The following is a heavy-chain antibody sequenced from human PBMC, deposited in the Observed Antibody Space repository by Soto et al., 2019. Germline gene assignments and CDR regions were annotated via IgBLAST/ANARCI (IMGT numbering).Heavy chain of an antibody. CDR2: IYYSGST. D-gene: IGHD3-10*01. CDR1: GGSIRSSSYY. J-gene: IGHJ5*02. V-gene: IGHV4-39*01. CDR3: AGEPTDQANWFDP. Sequence: LSRTCTFAGGSIRSSSYYLCWPRHPPRKGLEWIGSIYYSGSTYYDPSLKSRVTISVDTSKNQFSLKLSNVTAADTAVYYCAGEPTDQANWFDPWGQGILVTVSS.